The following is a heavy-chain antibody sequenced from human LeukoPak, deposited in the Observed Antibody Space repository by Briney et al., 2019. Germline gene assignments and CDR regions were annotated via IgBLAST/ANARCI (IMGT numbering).Heavy chain of an antibody. V-gene: IGHV4-34*01. D-gene: IGHD3-3*01. CDR2: SNDSGST. CDR1: GGSFSGYY. Sequence: SETLSLTCAVYGGSFSGYYWSLIRQPPGKGLEWIGESNDSGSTNYNPSLKSRVTISVDTSKNQFSLKLSSVTAADTAVYYCARFSRYNFWSGSYYYGMDVWGQGTTVTVSS. CDR3: ARFSRYNFWSGSYYYGMDV. J-gene: IGHJ6*02.